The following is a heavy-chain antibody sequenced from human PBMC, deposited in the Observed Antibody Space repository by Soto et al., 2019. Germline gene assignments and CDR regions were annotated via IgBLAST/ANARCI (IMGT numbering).Heavy chain of an antibody. V-gene: IGHV3-74*01. J-gene: IGHJ6*03. CDR3: ARDPYYDILTGYYYYYYYYMDV. CDR2: INSDGSST. CDR1: GFTFSSYW. Sequence: GGSLRLSCAASGFTFSSYWMHWVRQAPGKGLVWVSRINSDGSSTSYADSVKGRFTISRDNAKNTLYLQMNSLRAEDKAVYYCARDPYYDILTGYYYYYYYYMDVWGKGTTVTVSS. D-gene: IGHD3-9*01.